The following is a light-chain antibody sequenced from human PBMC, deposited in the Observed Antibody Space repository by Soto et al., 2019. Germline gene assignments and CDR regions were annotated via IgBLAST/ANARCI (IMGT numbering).Light chain of an antibody. J-gene: IGLJ2*01. Sequence: QSVLTQPPSVSGAPGQRVTISCTGSSSNIGAGYDVHWYQQLPGTAPKLLIYGNSNRPSGVPDRFSGPKSGTSASLAITKLQAEDEADYYCQSYDSSLSVVFGGGTKLTVL. CDR1: SSNIGAGYD. CDR2: GNS. V-gene: IGLV1-40*01. CDR3: QSYDSSLSVV.